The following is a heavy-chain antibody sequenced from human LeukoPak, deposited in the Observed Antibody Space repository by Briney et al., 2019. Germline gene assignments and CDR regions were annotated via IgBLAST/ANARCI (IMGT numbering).Heavy chain of an antibody. CDR3: AKGDTTWELPHDY. Sequence: PSETLSLTCTVSGGSISIYYWSWIRKPPGKGLEWIGYIYYSGSTNYNPSLKSRVTISVDTSKNQFSLKLSSVTAADTAVYYCAKGDTTWELPHDYWGQGTLVTVSS. CDR2: IYYSGST. J-gene: IGHJ4*02. CDR1: GGSISIYY. D-gene: IGHD1-26*01. V-gene: IGHV4-59*01.